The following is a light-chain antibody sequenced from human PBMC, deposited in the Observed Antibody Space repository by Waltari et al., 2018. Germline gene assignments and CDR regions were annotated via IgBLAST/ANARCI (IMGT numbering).Light chain of an antibody. V-gene: IGKV3-11*01. Sequence: EILLTQSPGTLSLSPGERATLSCRASQRVSSSLAWYRQKFGQAPSLLIDDASKRAKGIPARFSGSGSGTDFTLTISRLEPEDFAVYYCHQRNNFPWTFGQGTKVEIK. CDR2: DAS. CDR1: QRVSSS. J-gene: IGKJ1*01. CDR3: HQRNNFPWT.